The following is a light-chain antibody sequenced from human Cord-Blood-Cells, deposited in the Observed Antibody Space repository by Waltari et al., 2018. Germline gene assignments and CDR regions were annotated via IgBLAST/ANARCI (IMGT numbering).Light chain of an antibody. CDR2: EGS. J-gene: IGLJ3*02. Sequence: QSALTQPASVSGSPGQSLTISCTGTSSHVGLYNLVSWYQQHPGKAPKLMIYEGSKRPSGVSNRFSGSKSGNTASLTISGLQAEDEADYYCCSYAGSSTWVFGGGTKLTVL. V-gene: IGLV2-23*01. CDR1: SSHVGLYNL. CDR3: CSYAGSSTWV.